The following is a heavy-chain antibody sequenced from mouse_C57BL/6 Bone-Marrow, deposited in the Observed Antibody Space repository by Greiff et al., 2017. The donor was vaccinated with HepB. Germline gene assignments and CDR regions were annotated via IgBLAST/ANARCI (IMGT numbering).Heavy chain of an antibody. CDR2: ISSGGSYT. CDR3: ARLWLLRRYYFDY. V-gene: IGHV5-6*01. Sequence: EVQVVESGGDLVKPGGSLKLSCAASGFTFSSYGMSWVRQTPDKRLEWVATISSGGSYTYYPDSVKGRFTISRDNAKNTLYLQMSSLKSEDTAMYYCARLWLLRRYYFDYWGQGTTLTVSS. CDR1: GFTFSSYG. J-gene: IGHJ2*01. D-gene: IGHD2-3*01.